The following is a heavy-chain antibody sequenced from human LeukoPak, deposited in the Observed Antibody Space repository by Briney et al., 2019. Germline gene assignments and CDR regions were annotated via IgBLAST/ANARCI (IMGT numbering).Heavy chain of an antibody. Sequence: GGSLRLSCAASGFTFSSYSMNWVRQAPGKGLEWVANIKKDGSEKYYVDSVKGRFTISRDNAKNSLYLQMNNLRPDDTAVYYCAKDVTWGQGTLVTVSS. CDR3: AKDVT. CDR2: IKKDGSEK. V-gene: IGHV3-7*01. J-gene: IGHJ4*02. CDR1: GFTFSSYS.